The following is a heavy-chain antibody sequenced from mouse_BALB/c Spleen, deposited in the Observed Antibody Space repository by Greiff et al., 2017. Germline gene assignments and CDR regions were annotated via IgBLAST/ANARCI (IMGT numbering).Heavy chain of an antibody. Sequence: EVQGVESGGGLVKPGGSLKLSCAASGFTFSSYAMSWVRQTPEKRLEWVASISSGGSTYYPDSVKGRFTISRDNAKNTLFLQMTSLRSEDTAMYYCARSGGSSYWYFDVWGAGTTVTVSS. J-gene: IGHJ1*01. CDR3: ARSGGSSYWYFDV. D-gene: IGHD1-1*01. CDR1: GFTFSSYA. CDR2: ISSGGST. V-gene: IGHV5-6-5*01.